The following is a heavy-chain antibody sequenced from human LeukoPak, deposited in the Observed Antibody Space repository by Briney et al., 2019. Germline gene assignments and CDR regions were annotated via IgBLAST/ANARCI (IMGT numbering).Heavy chain of an antibody. V-gene: IGHV1-69*04. J-gene: IGHJ1*01. CDR2: IIPVLGLA. Sequence: WASVKVSCKASGGTFTNYAISWVRPAPGQGLEWMGRIIPVLGLANYAQKFQGRVTITADKSTSTVYMELSSLRSEDTAVYYCVRGGGQQLVDQWGQGTLVTVSS. CDR3: VRGGGQQLVDQ. CDR1: GGTFTNYA. D-gene: IGHD6-13*01.